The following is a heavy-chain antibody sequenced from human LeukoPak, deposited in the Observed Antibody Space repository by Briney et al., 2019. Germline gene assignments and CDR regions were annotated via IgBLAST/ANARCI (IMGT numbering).Heavy chain of an antibody. J-gene: IGHJ4*02. CDR2: INPNSGGT. D-gene: IGHD6-13*01. Sequence: GASVKVSCKASGYTFTGYYMHWVRQAPGQGLEWMGWINPNSGGTNYAQKFQGRVTMTRDTSISTAYMELSRLRSDDTAVYYCARFLTAAGVHYFDYWGQGTLVTVSS. V-gene: IGHV1-2*02. CDR3: ARFLTAAGVHYFDY. CDR1: GYTFTGYY.